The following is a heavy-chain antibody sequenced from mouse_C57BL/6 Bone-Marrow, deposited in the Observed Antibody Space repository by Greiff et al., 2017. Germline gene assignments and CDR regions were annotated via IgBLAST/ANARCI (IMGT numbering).Heavy chain of an antibody. J-gene: IGHJ2*01. D-gene: IGHD1-1*01. V-gene: IGHV1-61*01. CDR3: ARRITTSDYFDY. CDR2: IYPSDSET. CDR1: GYTFTSYW. Sequence: QVQLQQPGAELVRPGSSVKLSCKASGYTFTSYWMDWVKQRPGQGLEWIGNIYPSDSETHYNQKFKDKATLTVDKSSSTGYMQLSSLTSEDSAVYDCARRITTSDYFDYWGQGTTLTVSS.